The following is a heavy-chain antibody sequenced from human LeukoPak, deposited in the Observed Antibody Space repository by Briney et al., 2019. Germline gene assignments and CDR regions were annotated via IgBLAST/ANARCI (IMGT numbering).Heavy chain of an antibody. CDR2: ISAYNGNT. Sequence: VASVKVSCKASGYTFTSYGISWVRQAPGQGLEWMGWISAYNGNTNYAQKLQGRVTMTTDTSTSTAYMELRSLRSDDTAVYYCARDGEFSQGLNDAFDIWGQGTMVTVSS. CDR1: GYTFTSYG. V-gene: IGHV1-18*01. CDR3: ARDGEFSQGLNDAFDI. J-gene: IGHJ3*02. D-gene: IGHD3-10*01.